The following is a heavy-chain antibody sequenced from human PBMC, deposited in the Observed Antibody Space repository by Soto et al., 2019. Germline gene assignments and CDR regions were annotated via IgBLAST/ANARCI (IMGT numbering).Heavy chain of an antibody. V-gene: IGHV4-59*01. Sequence: SETLSLTCTVSGDCIYIDYWTLIRQPPGKGLDWIGYIFYSGSTTLNPSLKNRITMSVDRSKNQFSLNLNSVTAADTGIYYCARVAYYGNSPGRRIVYGFDIWGQGTMVTVSS. J-gene: IGHJ3*02. CDR2: IFYSGST. CDR1: GDCIYIDY. CDR3: ARVAYYGNSPGRRIVYGFDI. D-gene: IGHD4-17*01.